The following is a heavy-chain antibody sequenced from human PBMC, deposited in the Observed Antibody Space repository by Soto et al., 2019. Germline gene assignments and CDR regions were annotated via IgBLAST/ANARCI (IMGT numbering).Heavy chain of an antibody. V-gene: IGHV1-69*12. CDR3: AGSTVAWDWYFDL. J-gene: IGHJ2*01. CDR2: IIPIFGTA. Sequence: QVQLVQSGAEVKKPGSSVKVSCKASGGTFSSYAISWVRQAPGQGLEWMGGIIPIFGTANYAQKFQGRVTINADEHRSTAYMELSSLRSEDAGVYYCAGSTVAWDWYFDLWGRGTLVTVPS. CDR1: GGTFSSYA. D-gene: IGHD1-26*01.